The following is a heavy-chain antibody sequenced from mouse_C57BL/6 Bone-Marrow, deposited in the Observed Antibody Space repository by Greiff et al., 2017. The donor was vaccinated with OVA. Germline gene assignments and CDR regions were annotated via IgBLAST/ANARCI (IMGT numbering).Heavy chain of an antibody. CDR3: ALSYFRAWFAY. D-gene: IGHD2-12*01. CDR1: GFTFSSYA. CDR2: ISDGGSYT. J-gene: IGHJ3*01. Sequence: DVKLVESGGGLVKPGGSLKLSCAASGFTFSSYAMSWVRQTPEKRLEWVATISDGGSYTYYPDNVKGRFTISRDNAKNNLYLQMSHLKSEDTAMYYCALSYFRAWFAYWGQGTLVTVSA. V-gene: IGHV5-4*03.